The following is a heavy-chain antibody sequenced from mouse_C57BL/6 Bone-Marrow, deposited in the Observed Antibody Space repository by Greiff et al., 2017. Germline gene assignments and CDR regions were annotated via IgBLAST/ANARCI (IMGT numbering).Heavy chain of an antibody. J-gene: IGHJ1*03. V-gene: IGHV3-6*01. CDR2: IRYDGSN. CDR1: GYSITSGYY. CDR3: ARDESYYYGHWYFDV. Sequence: EVQLQQSGPGLVKPSQSLSLTCSVTGYSITSGYYWNWIRQFPGNKLEWMGYIRYDGSNNYNPSLKNRISITRDTSKNQFFLKLNSVTTEDTATDYCARDESYYYGHWYFDVWGTGTPVTVSS. D-gene: IGHD1-1*01.